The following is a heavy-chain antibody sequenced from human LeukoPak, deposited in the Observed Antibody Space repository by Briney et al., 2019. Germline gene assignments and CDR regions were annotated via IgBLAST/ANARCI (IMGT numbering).Heavy chain of an antibody. CDR2: FFGGGST. Sequence: GGSLRLSCAASGFTVSGNYMTWVRQAPGKGLEWVSVFFGGGSTYYADSVKGRFTISRDNFKNTLYLQMNSLRAEDTAAYYCARQTGPTYGIAYWGQGALVTVSS. CDR3: ARQTGPTYGIAY. J-gene: IGHJ4*02. CDR1: GFTVSGNY. D-gene: IGHD1-1*01. V-gene: IGHV3-53*01.